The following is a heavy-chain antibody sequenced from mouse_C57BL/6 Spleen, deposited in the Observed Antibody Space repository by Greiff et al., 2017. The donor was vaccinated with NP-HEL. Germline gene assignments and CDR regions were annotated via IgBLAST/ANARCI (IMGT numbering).Heavy chain of an antibody. CDR1: GFNIKDDY. J-gene: IGHJ3*01. CDR3: TQIDDYDWFAY. CDR2: IDPENGDT. D-gene: IGHD2-4*01. V-gene: IGHV14-4*01. Sequence: EVQLQQSGAELVRPGASVKLSCTASGFNIKDDYMHWVKQRPEQGLEWIGWIDPENGDTEYASKFQGKATITADTSSNTAYLQLSSLTSEDTAVYYCTQIDDYDWFAYWGQGTLVTVSA.